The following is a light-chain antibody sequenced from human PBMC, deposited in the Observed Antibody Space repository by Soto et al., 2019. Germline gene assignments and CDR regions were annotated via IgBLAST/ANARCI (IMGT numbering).Light chain of an antibody. J-gene: IGLJ2*01. CDR3: CSYAGTYIHVV. CDR2: EVS. CDR1: SGDVGAYNY. V-gene: IGLV2-11*01. Sequence: QAVVTQPRSVSGSPGQSVTISCSGTSGDVGAYNYVSWYQHYPGKAPQLILYEVSKRPSGVPDRFSGSKSGNAASLTISGLQAEDEADYYCCSYAGTYIHVVFGGGTKLTVL.